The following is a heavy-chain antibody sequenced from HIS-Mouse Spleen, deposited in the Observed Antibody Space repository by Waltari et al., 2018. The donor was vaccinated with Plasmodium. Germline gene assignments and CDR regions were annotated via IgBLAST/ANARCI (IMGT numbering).Heavy chain of an antibody. CDR1: GSPFVVYA. V-gene: IGHV3-9*01. Sequence: EVQLVESGGGLVQPGGSWSLSWSPSGSPFVVYALHWVRQAPGKGLEWVSGISWNSGSIGYADSVKGRFTISRDNAKNSLYLQMNSLRAEDTALYYCAKAIQLWSLDYWGQGTLVTVSS. CDR3: AKAIQLWSLDY. CDR2: ISWNSGSI. D-gene: IGHD5-18*01. J-gene: IGHJ4*02.